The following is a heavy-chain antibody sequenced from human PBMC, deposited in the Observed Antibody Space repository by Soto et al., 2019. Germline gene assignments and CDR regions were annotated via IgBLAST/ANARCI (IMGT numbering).Heavy chain of an antibody. J-gene: IGHJ4*02. V-gene: IGHV3-7*05. CDR1: GFSFGSYW. D-gene: IGHD1-26*01. CDR3: VRGEGWVDY. CDR2: VNEDGSEK. Sequence: EVQLVESGGGLVQPGGSLRLSCAASGFSFGSYWMTWVRQTPGKGLEWVANVNEDGSEKHYVDSVKGRFTISRDNAERSLYLQVNSLRAEDTAVYYCVRGEGWVDYWDLGTLVTVSS.